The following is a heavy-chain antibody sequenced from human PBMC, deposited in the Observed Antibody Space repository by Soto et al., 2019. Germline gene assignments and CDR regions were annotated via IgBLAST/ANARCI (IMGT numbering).Heavy chain of an antibody. CDR1: GYTFASYY. V-gene: IGHV1-46*03. CDR3: ARLPHHYYDTSGP. Sequence: GASVKVSCKASGYTFASYYIQWVRQAPGQGLEWMGIISPSGGTTTYAQKFQGRVTMTRDTSTNTVYMELSSLRSEDTAVYYCARLPHHYYDTSGPWGQGTLVTVSS. D-gene: IGHD3-22*01. CDR2: ISPSGGTT. J-gene: IGHJ5*02.